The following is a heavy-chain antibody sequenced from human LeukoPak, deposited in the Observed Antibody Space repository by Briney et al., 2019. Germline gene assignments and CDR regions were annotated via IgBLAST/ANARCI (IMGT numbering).Heavy chain of an antibody. CDR2: IYPGDSDT. J-gene: IGHJ4*02. CDR3: ARQNEYRSGPDGYFDY. V-gene: IGHV5-51*01. Sequence: GESLKISCKGSGYSFTNYWIGWVRQMPGKGLEWMGIIYPGDSDTRYSPSFQGQVTISADKPISTAYLQWSSLKASDTAMYYCARQNEYRSGPDGYFDYWGQGTLVTVSS. D-gene: IGHD6-25*01. CDR1: GYSFTNYW.